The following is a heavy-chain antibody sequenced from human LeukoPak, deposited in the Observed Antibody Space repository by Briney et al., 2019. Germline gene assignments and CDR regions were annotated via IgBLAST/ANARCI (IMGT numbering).Heavy chain of an antibody. Sequence: GGSLRLSCVGSGFTFSDYWMSWVRQAPGKGLEWVAFIRYDGTNKWYADSVKGRFTISRDNSKNTLYLQMNSLRVEDTAVYHCAKDRDYGDYPSAYYYYMDVWGKGTTVTVSS. J-gene: IGHJ6*03. D-gene: IGHD4-17*01. CDR3: AKDRDYGDYPSAYYYYMDV. CDR2: IRYDGTNK. CDR1: GFTFSDYW. V-gene: IGHV3-30*02.